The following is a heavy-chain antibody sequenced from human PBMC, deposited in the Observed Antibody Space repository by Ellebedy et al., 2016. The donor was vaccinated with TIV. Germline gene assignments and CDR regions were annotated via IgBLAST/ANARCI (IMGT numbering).Heavy chain of an antibody. Sequence: GGSLRLSCITSGFTFSSYAMSWVRQAPGKGLEWVSAISGSGGSTYYADSVKGRFTISRDNSKNTLYLQMNSLRAEDTAVYYCAKDTVVPAALGYFDYWGQGTLVTVSS. J-gene: IGHJ4*02. CDR1: GFTFSSYA. CDR3: AKDTVVPAALGYFDY. D-gene: IGHD2-2*01. V-gene: IGHV3-23*01. CDR2: ISGSGGST.